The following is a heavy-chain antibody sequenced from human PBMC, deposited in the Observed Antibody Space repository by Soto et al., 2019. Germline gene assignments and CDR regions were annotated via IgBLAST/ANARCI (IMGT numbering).Heavy chain of an antibody. CDR2: IYYSGST. D-gene: IGHD2-2*01. V-gene: IGHV4-31*03. J-gene: IGHJ4*02. Sequence: TLSLTCTVSGGSISSGGYYWSWIRQHPGKGLEWIGYIYYSGSTYYNPSLKSRVTISVDTSKNQFSLKLSSVTAADTAVYYCAREKRDCSSTSCYGDFDYWGQGTLVTVSS. CDR1: GGSISSGGYY. CDR3: AREKRDCSSTSCYGDFDY.